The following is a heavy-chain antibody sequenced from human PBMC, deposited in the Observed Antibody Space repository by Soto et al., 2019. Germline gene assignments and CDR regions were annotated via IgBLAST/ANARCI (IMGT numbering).Heavy chain of an antibody. D-gene: IGHD2-2*01. CDR1: GGSISSGGYY. Sequence: SETLSLTCTVSGGSISSGGYYWSWIRQHPGKGLEWIGYIYYSGSTYYNPSLKSRVTISVNTSKNQFSLKLSSVTAADTAVYYCARGELGYCSSTSCTKYNWFDPWGQGTLVTVSS. CDR3: ARGELGYCSSTSCTKYNWFDP. J-gene: IGHJ5*02. CDR2: IYYSGST. V-gene: IGHV4-31*03.